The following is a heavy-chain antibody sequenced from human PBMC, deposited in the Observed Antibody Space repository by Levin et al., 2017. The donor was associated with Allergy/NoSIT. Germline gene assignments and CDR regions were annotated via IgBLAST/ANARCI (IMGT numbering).Heavy chain of an antibody. CDR3: ARDPTYYYDSSGAGWFDP. CDR2: INPNSGGT. CDR1: GYTFTGYY. J-gene: IGHJ5*02. D-gene: IGHD3-22*01. V-gene: IGHV1-2*04. Sequence: ASVKVSCKASGYTFTGYYMHWVRQAPGQGLEWMGWINPNSGGTNYAQKFQGWVTMTRDTSISTAYMELSRLRSDDTAVYYCARDPTYYYDSSGAGWFDPWGQGTLVTVSS.